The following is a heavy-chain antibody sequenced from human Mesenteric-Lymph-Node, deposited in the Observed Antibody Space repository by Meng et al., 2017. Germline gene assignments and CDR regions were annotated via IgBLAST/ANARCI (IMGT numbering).Heavy chain of an antibody. Sequence: GAVGEAGPGLVKASGTLSVPLSAPGGSRWVPNWWSQVRQRPGKGVEWIGEIYHSGSTNYNPSIKSGVSISVDKSKNRFSLKLSSVTAADTGVYYCARADKVRFDYWGQGTLVTVSS. V-gene: IGHV4-4*02. CDR1: GGSRWVPNW. CDR2: IYHSGST. J-gene: IGHJ4*02. CDR3: ARADKVRFDY.